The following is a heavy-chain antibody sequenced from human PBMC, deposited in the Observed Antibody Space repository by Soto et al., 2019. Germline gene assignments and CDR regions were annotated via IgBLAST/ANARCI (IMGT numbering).Heavy chain of an antibody. J-gene: IGHJ4*02. Sequence: SETLSLTCTVSGGSISSSGYYWGWIRQPPGKGLEWIATIYYSGSTYYNPSLKSRVTISVDTSKNQFSLKLSSVIAADTAVYYCARQGGTGGDYVYFDYWGQGTLVTVSS. CDR1: GGSISSSGYY. CDR2: IYYSGST. D-gene: IGHD2-8*02. CDR3: ARQGGTGGDYVYFDY. V-gene: IGHV4-39*01.